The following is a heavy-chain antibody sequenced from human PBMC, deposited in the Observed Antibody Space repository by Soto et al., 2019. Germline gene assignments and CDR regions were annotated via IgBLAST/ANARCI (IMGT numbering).Heavy chain of an antibody. V-gene: IGHV3-48*02. J-gene: IGHJ4*02. CDR1: GFTFSSYS. D-gene: IGHD3-10*01. CDR2: ISSSSSTI. Sequence: EVQPVESGGGLVQPGGSLRLSCAASGFTFSSYSMNWVRQAPGKGLEWVSYISSSSSTIYYADSVKGRFTISRDNAKNSLYLQMNSLRDEDTAVYYCARCRLIYGSGSLGFDYWGQGTLVTVSS. CDR3: ARCRLIYGSGSLGFDY.